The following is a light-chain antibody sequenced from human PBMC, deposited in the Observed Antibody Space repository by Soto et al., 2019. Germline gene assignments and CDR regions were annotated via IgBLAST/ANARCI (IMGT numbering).Light chain of an antibody. Sequence: EIVLTHSPGTLSLSPWEIATLSCRASQSVSSYLAWYQQKPGQAPRLLIYGASSRATGIPDRFSGSGSGTDFILTISRLEPEDFAVYYCQQYGSSPQTFGQGTKVDIK. V-gene: IGKV3-20*01. CDR1: QSVSSY. CDR3: QQYGSSPQT. CDR2: GAS. J-gene: IGKJ1*01.